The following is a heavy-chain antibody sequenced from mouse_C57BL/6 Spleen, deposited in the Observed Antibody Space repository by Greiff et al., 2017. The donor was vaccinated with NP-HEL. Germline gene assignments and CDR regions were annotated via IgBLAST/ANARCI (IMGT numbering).Heavy chain of an antibody. V-gene: IGHV3-8*01. CDR2: ISYSGST. J-gene: IGHJ4*01. D-gene: IGHD2-5*01. Sequence: VQLKESGPGLAKPSQTLSLTCSVTGYSITSDYWNWIRKFPGNKLEYMGYISYSGSTYYNPSLKSRISITRDTSKNQYYLQLNSVTTEDTATYNCARSSNYVRNAMDYWGQGTSVTVSS. CDR3: ARSSNYVRNAMDY. CDR1: GYSITSDY.